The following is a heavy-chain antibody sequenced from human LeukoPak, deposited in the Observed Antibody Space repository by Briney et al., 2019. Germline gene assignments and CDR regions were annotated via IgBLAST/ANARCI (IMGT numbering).Heavy chain of an antibody. Sequence: EASVKVSCKASGYTFTSYAMHWVRQAPGRRLEWMGWINAGNGNTKYSQKFQGRVTITRDTSASTAYMELSSLRSEDTAVYYCARDGIDYYDSSGYYFDYWGQGTLVTVSS. CDR2: INAGNGNT. J-gene: IGHJ4*02. CDR1: GYTFTSYA. D-gene: IGHD3-22*01. V-gene: IGHV1-3*01. CDR3: ARDGIDYYDSSGYYFDY.